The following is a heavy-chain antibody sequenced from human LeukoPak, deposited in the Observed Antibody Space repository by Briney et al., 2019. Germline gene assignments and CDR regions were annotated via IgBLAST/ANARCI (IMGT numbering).Heavy chain of an antibody. CDR2: ISSSSSYI. CDR3: VRARDRTDATGWFDP. V-gene: IGHV3-21*01. J-gene: IGHJ5*02. Sequence: PGGSLRLSCAASGFTVSSNYMSWVRQAPGQGLESVSSISSSSSYIYYADSVKGRFTISRDNAKNSLYPQMNSLRAQDKAVYYCVRARDRTDATGWFDPWGQGTLVTFS. CDR1: GFTVSSNY.